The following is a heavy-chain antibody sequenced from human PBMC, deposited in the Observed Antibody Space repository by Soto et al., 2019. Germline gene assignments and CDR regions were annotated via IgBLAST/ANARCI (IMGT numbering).Heavy chain of an antibody. Sequence: SQTLSLTCAISGDSVSSNSAAWNWIRQSPSRGLEWLGRTYYRSKWYNDYAVSVKSRITINPDTSKNQFSLQLNSVTPEDTAVYYCARAPTYYYDSSGSQPFDYWGQGTLVTVSS. J-gene: IGHJ4*02. CDR3: ARAPTYYYDSSGSQPFDY. D-gene: IGHD3-22*01. CDR2: TYYRSKWYN. CDR1: GDSVSSNSAA. V-gene: IGHV6-1*01.